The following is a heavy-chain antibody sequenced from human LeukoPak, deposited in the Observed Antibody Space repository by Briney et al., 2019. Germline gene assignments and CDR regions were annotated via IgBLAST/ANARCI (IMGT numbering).Heavy chain of an antibody. V-gene: IGHV1-2*02. CDR2: INPNSGGT. CDR3: ASGTTDIVVVPATLRNYYFDY. CDR1: GYTFTGYY. D-gene: IGHD2-2*01. J-gene: IGHJ4*02. Sequence: ASVKVSCKASGYTFTGYYMHWVRQAPGQGLEWMGWINPNSGGTNYAQKFQGRVTMTRDTSISTAYMELSRLRSDDTAVYYCASGTTDIVVVPATLRNYYFDYWGQGTLVTVSS.